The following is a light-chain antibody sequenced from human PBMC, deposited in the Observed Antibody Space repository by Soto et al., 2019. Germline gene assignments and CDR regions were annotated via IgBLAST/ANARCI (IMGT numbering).Light chain of an antibody. J-gene: IGKJ2*03. CDR1: QDIANY. Sequence: DIQMTQSPSSLSASVGDRVTIACRASQDIANYLAWYQQKPGKGPQLLIYAAVTLQSGVPSRFSGSISDTDFTLTISSLQPEDVATYYCQNYNSAPYSFGQGTKLEIK. V-gene: IGKV1-27*01. CDR2: AAV. CDR3: QNYNSAPYS.